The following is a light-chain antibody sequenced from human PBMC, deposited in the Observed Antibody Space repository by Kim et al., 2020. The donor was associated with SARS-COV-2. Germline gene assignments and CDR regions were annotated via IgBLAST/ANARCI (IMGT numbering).Light chain of an antibody. CDR1: RLGDKY. CDR3: QAWDISTVV. Sequence: SYELTQPLSVSVSPGQTASISCSGDRLGDKYASWYQRKPGQSPVLVIYWDSKRPPGIPERFSGSNSGNTATLTISGTQAMDEADYYCQAWDISTVVFGGGTQLTVL. J-gene: IGLJ3*02. V-gene: IGLV3-1*01. CDR2: WDS.